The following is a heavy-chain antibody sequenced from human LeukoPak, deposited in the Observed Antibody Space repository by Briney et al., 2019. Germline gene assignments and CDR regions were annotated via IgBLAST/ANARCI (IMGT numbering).Heavy chain of an antibody. Sequence: SQTLSLTCTVSDGSISSGGYYWSWIRQHPGKGLEWIGYIYYSGSTYYNPSLKSRVTISVDTSKNQFSLKLNSVTAADTAVYYCARTLGWASSRYPFDGWGQGTLVTVSS. CDR3: ARTLGWASSRYPFDG. J-gene: IGHJ4*02. V-gene: IGHV4-31*03. CDR1: DGSISSGGYY. CDR2: IYYSGST. D-gene: IGHD3-16*02.